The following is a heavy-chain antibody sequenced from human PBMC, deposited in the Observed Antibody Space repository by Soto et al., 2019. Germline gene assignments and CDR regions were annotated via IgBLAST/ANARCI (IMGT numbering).Heavy chain of an antibody. CDR2: IIPIFGTA. D-gene: IGHD3-16*01. V-gene: IGHV1-69*01. CDR3: ARAAGVWGRQVVRQAPDY. Sequence: QVQLVQSGAEVKKPGSSVKVSCKASGGTFSSYAISWVRQAPGQGLEWMGGIIPIFGTANYAQKFQGRVTITADESTSTAYMELSSLRSEDTAVYYCARAAGVWGRQVVRQAPDYWGQGTLVTVSS. CDR1: GGTFSSYA. J-gene: IGHJ4*02.